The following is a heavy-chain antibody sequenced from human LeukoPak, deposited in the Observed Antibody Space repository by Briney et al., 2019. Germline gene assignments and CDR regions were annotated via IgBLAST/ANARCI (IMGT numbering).Heavy chain of an antibody. D-gene: IGHD5-24*01. CDR2: IKQDGSEK. V-gene: IGHV3-7*01. J-gene: IGHJ4*02. Sequence: PGGSLRLSCAASGFTFSSYSMNWVRQAPGKGLEWVANIKQDGSEKYYVDSVKGRFTISRDNAKNSLYLQMNSLRAEDTAVYYCARGRWLLDYWGQGTLVTVSS. CDR3: ARGRWLLDY. CDR1: GFTFSSYS.